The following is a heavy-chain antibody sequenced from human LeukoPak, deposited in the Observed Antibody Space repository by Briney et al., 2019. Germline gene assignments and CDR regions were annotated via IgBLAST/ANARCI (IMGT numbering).Heavy chain of an antibody. CDR1: GGSISSYY. J-gene: IGHJ6*03. D-gene: IGHD3-3*01. CDR3: AGTYYGFWSGYYPHYYYYYMDA. CDR2: IYYSGST. Sequence: SETLSLTCTVSGGSISSYYWSWIRQPPGKGLEWIGYIYYSGSTNYNPSLKSRVTISVDTSKNHFSLKLSSVTAADTAVYYCAGTYYGFWSGYYPHYYYYYMDAWGKGTTVTVSS. V-gene: IGHV4-59*01.